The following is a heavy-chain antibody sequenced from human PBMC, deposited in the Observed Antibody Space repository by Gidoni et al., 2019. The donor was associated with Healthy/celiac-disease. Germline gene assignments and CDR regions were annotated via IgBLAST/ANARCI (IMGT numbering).Heavy chain of an antibody. CDR3: ARADTSYGPWVY. CDR2: IWYDGSNK. D-gene: IGHD5-18*01. J-gene: IGHJ4*02. V-gene: IGHV3-33*08. CDR1: WFTFSSYG. Sequence: QVGPGGSGVGGCPPGGAVRTPRSGSWFTFSSYGRHWVRQAPGKGLEWVAVIWYDGSNKYYADSVKGRFTISRDNSKNTLYLQMNSLRAEDTAVYYCARADTSYGPWVYWGQGTLVTVSS.